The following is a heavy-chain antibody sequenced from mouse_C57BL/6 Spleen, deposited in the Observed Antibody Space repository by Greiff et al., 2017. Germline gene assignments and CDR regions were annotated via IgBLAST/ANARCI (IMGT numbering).Heavy chain of an antibody. CDR1: GYTFTSYW. V-gene: IGHV1-55*01. CDR3: ARAYGRSYEDD. J-gene: IGHJ2*01. Sequence: QVQLQQSGAELVKPGASVKMSCKASGYTFTSYWITWVKQRPGQGLEWIGDIYPGSGSTNYNEKFKSKATLTVDKSSSTAYMQLSSLTSEDSAVXYCARAYGRSYEDDWGQGTTLTVSS. D-gene: IGHD1-1*01. CDR2: IYPGSGST.